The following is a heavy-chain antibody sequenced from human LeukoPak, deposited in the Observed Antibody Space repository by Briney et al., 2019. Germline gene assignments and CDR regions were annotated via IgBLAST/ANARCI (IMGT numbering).Heavy chain of an antibody. CDR3: AKGTISSAAGLDY. CDR2: ITGSGDT. CDR1: GFTFSRHG. J-gene: IGHJ4*02. D-gene: IGHD2-2*01. Sequence: PGGSLRLSCAASGFTFSRHGMSWVRLAPGKGLEWVSSITGSGDTYYADSVKGRFTVSRGNSKSTLYLQVNSLRAEDTAVFYCAKGTISSAAGLDYWGQGTLVTVSS. V-gene: IGHV3-23*01.